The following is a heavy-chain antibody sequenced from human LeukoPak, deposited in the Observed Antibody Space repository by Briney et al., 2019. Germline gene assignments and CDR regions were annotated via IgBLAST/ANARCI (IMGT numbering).Heavy chain of an antibody. D-gene: IGHD3-16*02. V-gene: IGHV3-23*01. Sequence: GGSLRLSCAASGFAFSTFTMSWVRRAPGKGLEWVSAVSASGGSTKYADSVKGRFTISRDNSKNTLYLQMNSLRAEDTAVYYCAKGPPSVRLGELSSTTYFDYWGQGTLVTVSS. CDR2: VSASGGST. CDR1: GFAFSTFT. J-gene: IGHJ4*02. CDR3: AKGPPSVRLGELSSTTYFDY.